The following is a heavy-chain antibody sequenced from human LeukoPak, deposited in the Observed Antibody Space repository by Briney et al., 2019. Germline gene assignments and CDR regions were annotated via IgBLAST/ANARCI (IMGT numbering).Heavy chain of an antibody. V-gene: IGHV3-33*06. CDR3: AKDRETYEYTFDY. D-gene: IGHD6-6*01. J-gene: IGHJ4*02. CDR2: MWYDGSKD. Sequence: PGGSLRLSCAASGFSFSTYGIHRVRQAPGKGQEWVAVMWYDGSKDYYADSVKGRFTISRDTSKNTLYLQMNNLRAEDTAVYYCAKDRETYEYTFDYWGQGTLVTVSS. CDR1: GFSFSTYG.